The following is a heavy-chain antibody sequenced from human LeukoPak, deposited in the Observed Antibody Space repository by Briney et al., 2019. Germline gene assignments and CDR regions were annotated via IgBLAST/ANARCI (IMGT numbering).Heavy chain of an antibody. CDR3: AKDVRRCNGACT. V-gene: IGHV3-23*01. CDR2: ISASGGDT. Sequence: GGSLRLSCAASGFIFSTYSFSWVRQAPGKGLEWVSGISASGGDTFYADSVKGRFTISRDNSKNTLSLQMNSLRVEDTAIYYCAKDVRRCNGACTWGQGTLVTVSS. D-gene: IGHD2-8*01. CDR1: GFIFSTYS. J-gene: IGHJ5*02.